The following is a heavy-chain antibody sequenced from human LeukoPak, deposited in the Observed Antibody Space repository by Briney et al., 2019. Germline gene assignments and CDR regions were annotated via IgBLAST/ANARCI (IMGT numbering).Heavy chain of an antibody. CDR2: INPNSGGT. Sequence: ASVKVSCKASGYTFTGYYMHWVRQAPGQGLEWMGWINPNSGGTNYAQKFQGRVTMTRDTSIRTAYMELSRLTSDDTAVYYCARVIKEGIVGATTLTDYWGQGTLVTVSS. D-gene: IGHD1-26*01. CDR3: ARVIKEGIVGATTLTDY. CDR1: GYTFTGYY. J-gene: IGHJ4*02. V-gene: IGHV1-2*02.